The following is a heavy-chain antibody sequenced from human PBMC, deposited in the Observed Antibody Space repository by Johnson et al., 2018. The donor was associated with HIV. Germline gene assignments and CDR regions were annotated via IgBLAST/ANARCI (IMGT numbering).Heavy chain of an antibody. D-gene: IGHD5-24*01. V-gene: IGHV3-66*02. CDR3: AREGATIEGRSTFDI. J-gene: IGHJ3*02. Sequence: EQLVESGGGWVQPGGSLRLSCAASGFTVSSNYMSWVRQAPGKGLEWVSVIYSSGSTYYADSVKGRFTISRDKTKNTLNLQMNSLRVEDTAVYYCAREGATIEGRSTFDIWGPGTMVTVSS. CDR2: IYSSGST. CDR1: GFTVSSNY.